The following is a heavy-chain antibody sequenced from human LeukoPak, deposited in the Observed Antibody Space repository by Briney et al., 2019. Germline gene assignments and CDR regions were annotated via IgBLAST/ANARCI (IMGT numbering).Heavy chain of an antibody. D-gene: IGHD3-3*01. V-gene: IGHV4-38-2*01. J-gene: IGHJ4*02. CDR1: GYSISSGYY. CDR2: IYHSGST. Sequence: PSETLSLTCAVSGYSISSGYYWGWIRQPPGKRLEWIGSIYHSGSTYYNPSLKSRANISVSTSKNQCSMKLSSVTAADTAVCYCARGFFYFDYWGQGTLVTVSS. CDR3: ARGFFYFDY.